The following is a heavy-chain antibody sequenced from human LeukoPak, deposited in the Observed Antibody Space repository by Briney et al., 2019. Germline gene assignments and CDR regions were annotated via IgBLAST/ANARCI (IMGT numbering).Heavy chain of an antibody. Sequence: PGGSLRLSCAASGFTFDTYGMHWVRQAPGKGLEWVAIISYDGGDKYYTDSVKGRFTISRDNSKNTLYLQMNSLRPEDTAVYYCANGDPGPADHPMNDYYYSLDVWGQGTTVIVSS. D-gene: IGHD2-2*01. CDR2: ISYDGGDK. V-gene: IGHV3-30*18. J-gene: IGHJ6*02. CDR1: GFTFDTYG. CDR3: ANGDPGPADHPMNDYYYSLDV.